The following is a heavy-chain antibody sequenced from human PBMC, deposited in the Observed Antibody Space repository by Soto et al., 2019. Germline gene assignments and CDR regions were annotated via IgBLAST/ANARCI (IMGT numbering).Heavy chain of an antibody. J-gene: IGHJ3*02. CDR2: TNHSGST. V-gene: IGHV4-34*01. CDR3: ARGREQWLVDAFDI. D-gene: IGHD6-19*01. CDR1: GGSFSGYY. Sequence: PXATLSLPLAVYGGSFSGYYWNWIRQPPGKGLEWIGDTNHSGSTNYNPSLKSRVTISVDTSKNQFSLKLSSVTAADTAVYYCARGREQWLVDAFDIWGQGTMVTVSS.